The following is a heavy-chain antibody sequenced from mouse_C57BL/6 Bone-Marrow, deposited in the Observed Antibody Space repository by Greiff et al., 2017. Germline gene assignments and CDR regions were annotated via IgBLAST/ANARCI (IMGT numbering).Heavy chain of an antibody. J-gene: IGHJ4*01. CDR2: ISDGGSYT. Sequence: EVQLVESGGGLVKPGGSLKLSCAASGFTFSSYAMSWVRQTPEKRLEWVATISDGGSYTYYPDNVKGRFTISRENAKNTLYLEMSSLRSEDTAMYYCARRRDYDGYSYAMDYWGQGTSVTVSS. CDR1: GFTFSSYA. V-gene: IGHV5-4*01. D-gene: IGHD2-3*01. CDR3: ARRRDYDGYSYAMDY.